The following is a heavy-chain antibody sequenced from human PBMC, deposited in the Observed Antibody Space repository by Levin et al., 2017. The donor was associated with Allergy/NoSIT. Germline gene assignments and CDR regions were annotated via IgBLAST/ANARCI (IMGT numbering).Heavy chain of an antibody. CDR2: IWYDGSNK. D-gene: IGHD4-17*01. Sequence: GESLKISCAASGFTFSSYGMHWVRQAPGKGLEWVAVIWYDGSNKYYADSVKGRFTISRDNSKNTLYLQMNSLRAEDTAVYYCARGGGDYGDYVPFDYWGQGTLVTVSS. V-gene: IGHV3-33*01. CDR1: GFTFSSYG. CDR3: ARGGGDYGDYVPFDY. J-gene: IGHJ4*02.